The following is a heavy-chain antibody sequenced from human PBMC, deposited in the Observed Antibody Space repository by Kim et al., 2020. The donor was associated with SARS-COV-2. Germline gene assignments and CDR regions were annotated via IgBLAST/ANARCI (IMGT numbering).Heavy chain of an antibody. CDR1: GYSFTSYW. J-gene: IGHJ5*02. CDR2: IYPGDSDT. D-gene: IGHD4-17*01. V-gene: IGHV5-51*01. CDR3: ARLGPGYGDYPGWFDP. Sequence: GESLKISCKGSGYSFTSYWIGWVRQMPGKGLEWMGIIYPGDSDTRYSPSFQGQVTISADKSISTAYLQWSSLKASDTAMYYCARLGPGYGDYPGWFDPWGQGTLVTVSS.